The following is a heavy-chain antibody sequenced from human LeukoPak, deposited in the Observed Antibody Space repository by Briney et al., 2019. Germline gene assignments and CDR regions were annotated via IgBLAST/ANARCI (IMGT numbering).Heavy chain of an antibody. CDR1: GFIFSSHA. CDR2: IGYDGNEQ. J-gene: IGHJ4*02. D-gene: IGHD3-10*01. V-gene: IGHV3-30*04. CDR3: ARDMVKGAPDYLVY. Sequence: GRSLRLSCAASGFIFSSHAMHWVRQAPGKGLEWVAVIGYDGNEQYYADSVRGRFTISRDDSKNTLFLQMDSLKTEDTALYYCARDMVKGAPDYLVYWGQGTLVTVSS.